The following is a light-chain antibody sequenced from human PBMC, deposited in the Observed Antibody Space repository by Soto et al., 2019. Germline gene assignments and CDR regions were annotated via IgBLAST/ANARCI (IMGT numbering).Light chain of an antibody. J-gene: IGKJ5*01. CDR1: QSINND. CDR3: QKYRKWPPVT. Sequence: EIVVKPSPGPMSVSPGERATLSCRASQSINNDLAWYQQKPGQAPRLLIYDASNRATGIPDRFSGSGAGTEFTLTISSLLSEDFAVYYCQKYRKWPPVTFGQGTRLDI. V-gene: IGKV3-15*01. CDR2: DAS.